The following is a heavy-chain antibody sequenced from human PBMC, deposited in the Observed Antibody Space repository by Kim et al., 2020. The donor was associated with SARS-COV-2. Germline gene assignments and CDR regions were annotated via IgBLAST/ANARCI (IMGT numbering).Heavy chain of an antibody. CDR3: ARDQAGRGLRYGMDV. D-gene: IGHD1-26*01. Sequence: SETLSLTCTVSGDSVSGNSYYWSWIRQPPGKGLEWIGYIYYSVNTNYNPSLKSRVTISVDTSKSQFSLKLRSVTAADTAIYYCARDQAGRGLRYGMDVWGQGTSVTVSS. CDR2: IYYSVNT. CDR1: GDSVSGNSYY. V-gene: IGHV4-61*01. J-gene: IGHJ6*02.